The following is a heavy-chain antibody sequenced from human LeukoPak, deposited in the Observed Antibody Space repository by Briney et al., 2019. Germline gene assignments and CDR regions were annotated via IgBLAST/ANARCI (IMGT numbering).Heavy chain of an antibody. CDR3: ARDSSGNTYYYYYYMDV. V-gene: IGHV1-18*01. CDR1: GYTFINYV. Sequence: ASVKVSCKASGYTFINYVIIWVRQAPGQGLEWMGWISTYNDNTNYAQRLQGRVTMTTDTSTSTAYMELRSLRSDDTAVYYCARDSSGNTYYYYYYMDVWGKGTTVTVSS. D-gene: IGHD6-6*01. CDR2: ISTYNDNT. J-gene: IGHJ6*03.